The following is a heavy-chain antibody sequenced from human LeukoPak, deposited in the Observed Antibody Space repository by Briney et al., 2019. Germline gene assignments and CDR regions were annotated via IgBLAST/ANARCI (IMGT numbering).Heavy chain of an antibody. CDR1: GFAFSRYW. Sequence: GGSLRLSCAASGFAFSRYWMSWVRQAPGKGLECVANIKEDGSEKYYVDSVKGRFTISRDDAKNSLCLQMNNLRAEDTAVYYCARDSFETDNAYWGQGTLVIVSS. J-gene: IGHJ4*02. CDR3: ARDSFETDNAY. CDR2: IKEDGSEK. V-gene: IGHV3-7*01. D-gene: IGHD1-14*01.